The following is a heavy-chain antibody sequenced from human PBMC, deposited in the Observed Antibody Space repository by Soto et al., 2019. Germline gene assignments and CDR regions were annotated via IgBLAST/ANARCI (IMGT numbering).Heavy chain of an antibody. Sequence: SETLSFTWSVSGGCISSGGYSWSWIRQPPGKGLEWIGYIYHSGSTYYNPSLKSRVTISVDRSKNQFSLKLSSVTAADTATYYCAHSRYSRSSFGYWGKGTRVTVSS. V-gene: IGHV4-30-2*01. CDR1: GGCISSGGYS. D-gene: IGHD6-6*01. J-gene: IGHJ4*02. CDR2: IYHSGST. CDR3: AHSRYSRSSFGY.